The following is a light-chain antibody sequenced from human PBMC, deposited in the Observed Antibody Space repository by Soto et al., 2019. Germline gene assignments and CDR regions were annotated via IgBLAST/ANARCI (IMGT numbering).Light chain of an antibody. CDR2: KAS. Sequence: DIQMTQSPSTLSASLGDRVTITCRASQSISSWVAWYQQKPGRAPKLLIYKASTLESGVPSRFSGSGSGTEFTLTISSLQPDDVATFYCQQYNSYPWTFGQGTKVDI. CDR3: QQYNSYPWT. V-gene: IGKV1-5*03. CDR1: QSISSW. J-gene: IGKJ1*01.